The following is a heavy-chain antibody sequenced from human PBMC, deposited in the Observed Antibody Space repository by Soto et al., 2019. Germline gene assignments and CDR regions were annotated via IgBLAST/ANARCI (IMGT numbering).Heavy chain of an antibody. CDR2: IYPGDSDT. V-gene: IGHV5-51*01. CDR1: GYSLTSYW. Sequence: GDSLTISCNGSGYSLTSYWIGWVRQIPGEGLEWMGIIYPGDSDTRYSPSFQGQVTISADTSIINPYLQWCSQKASDTATYYCTILSLEPALPAHLEVWGQGPTVTVSS. CDR3: TILSLEPALPAHLEV. J-gene: IGHJ6*02. D-gene: IGHD1-1*01.